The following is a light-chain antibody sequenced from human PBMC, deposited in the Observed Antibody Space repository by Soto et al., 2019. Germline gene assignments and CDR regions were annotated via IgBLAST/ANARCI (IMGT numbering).Light chain of an antibody. CDR1: SSDVGSYNL. Sequence: QSALTQSASVSGSPGQSITISCTGSSSDVGSYNLVSWYQQYPGKAPKFMIYEDSKRPSGVSNRFSGSKSGNTASLTMSGLQAEDEADYYCCSYANSSPVVFGGGTKLTVL. CDR3: CSYANSSPVV. CDR2: EDS. J-gene: IGLJ2*01. V-gene: IGLV2-23*01.